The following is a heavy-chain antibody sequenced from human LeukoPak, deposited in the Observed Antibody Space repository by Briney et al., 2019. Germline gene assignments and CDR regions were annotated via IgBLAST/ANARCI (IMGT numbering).Heavy chain of an antibody. D-gene: IGHD2-2*01. CDR1: GGTFSSYA. Sequence: GASVKVSCKASGGTFSSYAISWVRQAPGQGLEWMGGIVPIFGTANYAQKFQGRVTITTDESTSTAYMELSSLRSEDTAVYYCARGRIVVPYYYYMDVWGKGTTVTVSS. V-gene: IGHV1-69*05. CDR2: IVPIFGTA. J-gene: IGHJ6*03. CDR3: ARGRIVVPYYYYMDV.